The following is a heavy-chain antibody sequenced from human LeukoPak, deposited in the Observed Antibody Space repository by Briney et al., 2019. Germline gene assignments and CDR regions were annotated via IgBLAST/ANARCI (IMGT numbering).Heavy chain of an antibody. CDR1: GYTFTSYG. D-gene: IGHD1-26*01. V-gene: IGHV1-18*01. J-gene: IGHJ6*02. CDR2: ISAYNGNT. CDR3: AREEPSYRSNYYYYYGMDV. Sequence: ASVKVSCKASGYTFTSYGISWVRQAPGQGLEWMGWISAYNGNTNYAQKLQGRVTMTTDTSTSTAYMGLRSLRSDDTAVYYCAREEPSYRSNYYYYYGMDVWGQGTTVTVSS.